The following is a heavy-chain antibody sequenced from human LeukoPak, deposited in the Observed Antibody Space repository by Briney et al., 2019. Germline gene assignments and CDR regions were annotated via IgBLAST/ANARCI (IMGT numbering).Heavy chain of an antibody. J-gene: IGHJ4*02. CDR3: AKLVVVVAATRLYYFDY. V-gene: IGHV3-23*01. Sequence: GGSLRLSCAASGFTFSSYAMSWVRQAPGKGLEWVSAIRGSGGSTYYADSVKGRFTISRDNSKNTLYLQMNSLRAEDTAVYYCAKLVVVVAATRLYYFDYWGQGTLVTVSS. D-gene: IGHD2-15*01. CDR2: IRGSGGST. CDR1: GFTFSSYA.